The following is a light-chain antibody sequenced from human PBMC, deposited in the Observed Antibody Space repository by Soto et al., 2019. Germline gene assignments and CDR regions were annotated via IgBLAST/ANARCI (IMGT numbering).Light chain of an antibody. Sequence: EVVLTQSPGTLSLFPGERATLSCRASQSVSSSYLAWYQQKPGQAPRLLIFGASSRATGIPDRFSGSGSGKDFILTISRLEPEDFAVYYCQKYGNSRWTFGRGTKVDIK. CDR2: GAS. CDR1: QSVSSSY. CDR3: QKYGNSRWT. J-gene: IGKJ1*01. V-gene: IGKV3-20*01.